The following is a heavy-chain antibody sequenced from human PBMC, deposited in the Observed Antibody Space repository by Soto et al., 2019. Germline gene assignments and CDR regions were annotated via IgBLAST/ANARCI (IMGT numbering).Heavy chain of an antibody. J-gene: IGHJ6*02. D-gene: IGHD2-21*02. CDR2: IYWDDDK. V-gene: IGHV2-5*02. Sequence: QITLKESGPPLVKPTQTLTLTCTFPGFSFSSIGEGVGWIRQPPGKSLEWLALIYWDDDKRYSPSLKSRLTITKESSKNQVVFTMTNMDPVDTATYYCVQSRCGGDCLQSYSSHSYYGLDVWGQGTTVTVSS. CDR3: VQSRCGGDCLQSYSSHSYYGLDV. CDR1: GFSFSSIGEG.